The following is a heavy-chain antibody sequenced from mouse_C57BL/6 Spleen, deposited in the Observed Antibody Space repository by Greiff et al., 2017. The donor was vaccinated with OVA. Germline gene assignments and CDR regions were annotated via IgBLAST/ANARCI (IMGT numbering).Heavy chain of an antibody. CDR2: INPNNGGT. Sequence: VQLQQSGPELVKPGASVKIPCKASGYTFTDYNMDWVKQSHGKSLEWIGDINPNNGGTIYNQKFKGKATLTVDKSSSTAYMELRSLTSEDTAVYYCARRGRYDGYYWFAYWGQGTLVTVSA. J-gene: IGHJ3*01. CDR3: ARRGRYDGYYWFAY. V-gene: IGHV1-18*01. D-gene: IGHD2-3*01. CDR1: GYTFTDYN.